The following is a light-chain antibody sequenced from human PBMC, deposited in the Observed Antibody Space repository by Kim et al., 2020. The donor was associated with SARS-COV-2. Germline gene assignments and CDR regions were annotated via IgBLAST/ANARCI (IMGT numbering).Light chain of an antibody. J-gene: IGKJ2*01. CDR3: QHYENSPPIYT. Sequence: EVVLTQSPVTLSLSPGETATLSCRASQSVSSTYLAWYQQKLGQAPRLLIYAASSRATGIPDRFSGSGSGTDFTLTISRLDPEDFAVYFCQHYENSPPIYTFGQGTKLEI. V-gene: IGKV3-20*01. CDR1: QSVSSTY. CDR2: AAS.